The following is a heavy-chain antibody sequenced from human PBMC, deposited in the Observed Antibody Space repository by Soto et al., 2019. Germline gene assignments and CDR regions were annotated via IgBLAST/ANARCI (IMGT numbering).Heavy chain of an antibody. CDR3: AASCVGCGGFNYYGMDV. CDR1: GGSISGGGYY. Sequence: QVQLQESGPGLVKPSQTLSITCTVSGGSISGGGYYWNWIRQHPGKGLEWIGYIYYSGTTYYNPSLKSRVTISVDTSKNQFSLKLSSVTAADTAVYYCAASCVGCGGFNYYGMDVWGQGTTVTVSS. V-gene: IGHV4-31*03. D-gene: IGHD2-21*01. CDR2: IYYSGTT. J-gene: IGHJ6*02.